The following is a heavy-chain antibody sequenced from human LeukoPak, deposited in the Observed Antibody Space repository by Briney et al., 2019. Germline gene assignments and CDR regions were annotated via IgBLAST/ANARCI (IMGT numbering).Heavy chain of an antibody. D-gene: IGHD3/OR15-3a*01. V-gene: IGHV3-48*03. CDR3: ARDRAATQDWVEFDP. Sequence: GGSLRLSCAASGFTFSSYEMNWVRQAPGKGLEWVSYISSSGSTIYYADSVKGRFTISRDNAKNSLYLQMNSLRAEDTAEYFCARDRAATQDWVEFDPWGQGTLVTVSS. J-gene: IGHJ5*02. CDR2: ISSSGSTI. CDR1: GFTFSSYE.